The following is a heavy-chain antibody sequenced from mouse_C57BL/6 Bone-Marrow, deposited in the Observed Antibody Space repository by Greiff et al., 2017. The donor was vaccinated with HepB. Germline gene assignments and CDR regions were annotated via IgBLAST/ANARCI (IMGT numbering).Heavy chain of an antibody. J-gene: IGHJ3*01. CDR2: ISDGGSYT. V-gene: IGHV5-4*01. CDR1: GFTFSSYA. D-gene: IGHD2-3*01. CDR3: AREIYDGYFTSFAY. Sequence: EVNVVESGGGLVKPGGSLKLSCAASGFTFSSYAMSWVRQTPEKRLEWVATISDGGSYTYYPDNVKGRFTISRDNAKNNLYLQMSHLKSEDTAMYYCAREIYDGYFTSFAYWGQGTLVTVSA.